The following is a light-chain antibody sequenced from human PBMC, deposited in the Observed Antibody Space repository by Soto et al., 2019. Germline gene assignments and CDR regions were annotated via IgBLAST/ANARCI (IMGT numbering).Light chain of an antibody. Sequence: DIQMTQSPSSLSASVGDRVTITCRARQDIGYFLTWYQQRPGKVPKLIIYSASSLFSGAPSRFSGSGSGTDFTLTIYNLPPDDVATYYCQKYDSAHFTFGPGTRVEIK. CDR2: SAS. CDR3: QKYDSAHFT. V-gene: IGKV1-27*01. J-gene: IGKJ3*01. CDR1: QDIGYF.